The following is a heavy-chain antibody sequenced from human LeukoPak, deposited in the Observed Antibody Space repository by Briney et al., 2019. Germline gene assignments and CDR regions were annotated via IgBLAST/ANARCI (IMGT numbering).Heavy chain of an antibody. CDR2: IGSGT. V-gene: IGHV3-23*01. CDR1: GFTFSSYA. J-gene: IGHJ4*02. CDR3: AKVLAYYFDY. Sequence: PGGSLRLSWGASGFTFSSYAMSWVRQAPGKGLEWVSAIGSGTYYADSVKGRFTISRDNSKNTLYLQMNSLRAEDTAVYYCAKVLAYYFDYWGQGTLVTVSS.